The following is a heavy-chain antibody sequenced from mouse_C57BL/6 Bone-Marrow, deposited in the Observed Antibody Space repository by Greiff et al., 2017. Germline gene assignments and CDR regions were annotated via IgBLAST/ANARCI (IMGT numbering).Heavy chain of an antibody. CDR2: IHPNSGST. CDR1: GYTFTSYW. D-gene: IGHD1-1*01. Sequence: QVQLQQPGAELVKPGASVKLSCKASGYTFTSYWMHWVKQRPGQGLEWIGMIHPNSGSTNYNEKFKSKATLPVDKSSSTAYMQLSSLTSEDSAVYDCARPYGSSYLYCYAMDYWGQGTSVTVSA. J-gene: IGHJ4*01. CDR3: ARPYGSSYLYCYAMDY. V-gene: IGHV1-64*01.